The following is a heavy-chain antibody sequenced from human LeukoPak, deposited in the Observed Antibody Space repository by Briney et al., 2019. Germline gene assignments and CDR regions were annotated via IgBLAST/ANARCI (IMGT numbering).Heavy chain of an antibody. CDR2: ISGSGGST. CDR1: GFTFSSYA. D-gene: IGHD7-27*01. Sequence: GGSLRLSCAASGFTFSSYAMSWVRQAPGKGLEWVSAISGSGGSTYYADSVKGRFTISRDNSKNTLYMQMNSLRAEDTAVYYCAKCPNWGWSWFDRWGQGTLVTVSS. V-gene: IGHV3-23*01. CDR3: AKCPNWGWSWFDR. J-gene: IGHJ5*02.